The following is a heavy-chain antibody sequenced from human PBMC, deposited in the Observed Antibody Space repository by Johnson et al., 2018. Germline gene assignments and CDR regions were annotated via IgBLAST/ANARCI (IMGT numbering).Heavy chain of an antibody. CDR1: GFTFSNYG. CDR2: LWFDGSHK. CDR3: ARVGASMDTVMDYHFDY. D-gene: IGHD5-18*01. V-gene: IGHV3-33*01. Sequence: QVQLGEAGGGVVEPGRSLRLCCTSSGFTFSNYGIHWVRQAPGKGLEWVAMLWFDGSHKDYADSVKGRFTISRDDSKNTVYLQMYSLTAEATAVYYCARVGASMDTVMDYHFDYWGQGTLVTVSS. J-gene: IGHJ4*02.